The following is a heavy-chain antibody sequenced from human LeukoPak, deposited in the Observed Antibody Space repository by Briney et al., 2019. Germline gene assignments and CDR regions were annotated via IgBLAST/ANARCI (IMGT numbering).Heavy chain of an antibody. CDR2: ISYDGSNK. CDR1: GFTFSSYA. Sequence: GRSLRLSCAASGFTFSSYAMHWVRQAPGKGLEWVAVISYDGSNKYYADSVKGRFTISRDNSKNTLYLQMNSLRAEDTAVYYCAKGYTPEYYYDSSGYFYYWGQGTLVTVSS. V-gene: IGHV3-30*04. D-gene: IGHD3-22*01. CDR3: AKGYTPEYYYDSSGYFYY. J-gene: IGHJ4*02.